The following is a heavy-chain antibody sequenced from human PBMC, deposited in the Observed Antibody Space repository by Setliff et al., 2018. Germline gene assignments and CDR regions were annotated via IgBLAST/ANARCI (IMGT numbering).Heavy chain of an antibody. V-gene: IGHV1-8*03. Sequence: ASVKVSCKASGYTFMSYDINWVRQATGQGLEWVGWMDPNSGNTAYGRKSQDRVTITRNTSISTAYMELSSLRSEDTAVYYCARGRASGGYFEVWYSDLWGRGTLVTVSS. CDR2: MDPNSGNT. CDR3: ARGRASGGYFEVWYSDL. D-gene: IGHD3-22*01. J-gene: IGHJ2*01. CDR1: GYTFMSYD.